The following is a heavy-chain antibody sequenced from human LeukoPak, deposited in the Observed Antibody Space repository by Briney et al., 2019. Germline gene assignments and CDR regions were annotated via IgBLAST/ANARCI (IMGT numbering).Heavy chain of an antibody. CDR3: ARERATSFDY. D-gene: IGHD5-12*01. V-gene: IGHV3-30*04. J-gene: IGHJ4*02. Sequence: GGSLRLSCAASGFAFSSYAMHWVRQAPGKGLEWVAVISYDGSNKYYADSVKGRFTISRDNSKNTLYLQMNSLRAEDTAVYYCARERATSFDYWGQGTLVTVSS. CDR2: ISYDGSNK. CDR1: GFAFSSYA.